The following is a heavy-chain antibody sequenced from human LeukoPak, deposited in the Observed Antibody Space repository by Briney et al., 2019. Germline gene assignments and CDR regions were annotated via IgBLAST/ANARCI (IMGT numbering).Heavy chain of an antibody. CDR1: GFTLSTSG. V-gene: IGHV3-30*02. J-gene: IGHJ4*02. Sequence: PGGSLRLSCAASGFTLSTSGMHWVRQSPGKGLEWMAFIRYDGSNTYYAESVKGRFTISRDTSKNTLYLQMNGLRPEDTAIYYCAKRGAAGWYLFENWGQGTLVTVSS. CDR2: IRYDGSNT. D-gene: IGHD6-19*01. CDR3: AKRGAAGWYLFEN.